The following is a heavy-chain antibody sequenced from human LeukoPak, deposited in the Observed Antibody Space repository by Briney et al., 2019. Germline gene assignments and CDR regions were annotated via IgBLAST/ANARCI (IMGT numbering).Heavy chain of an antibody. J-gene: IGHJ4*02. Sequence: SETLSFTCTVSGGSISSSSYYWGWIRQPPGKGLEWIGSIYYSGSTYYNPSLKSRVTISVDTSKNQFSLKLSSVTAADTAVYYCARPYYYDSSGYLGGYFDYWGQGTLVTVSS. CDR3: ARPYYYDSSGYLGGYFDY. CDR1: GGSISSSSYY. CDR2: IYYSGST. V-gene: IGHV4-39*01. D-gene: IGHD3-22*01.